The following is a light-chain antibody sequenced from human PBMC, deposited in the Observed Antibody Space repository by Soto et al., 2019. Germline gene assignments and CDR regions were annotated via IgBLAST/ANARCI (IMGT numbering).Light chain of an antibody. J-gene: IGKJ1*01. CDR1: QSLSSR. CDR2: KAS. Sequence: DIQMTQSPSTLSASVGDRVTITCRASQSLSSRLAWYQQKPGKAPKLLIYKASSLQSGVPSRFSGTGSGTEFTLTITSLQPDDFATYYCQQYNGFPRTFGQGTKVDI. V-gene: IGKV1-5*03. CDR3: QQYNGFPRT.